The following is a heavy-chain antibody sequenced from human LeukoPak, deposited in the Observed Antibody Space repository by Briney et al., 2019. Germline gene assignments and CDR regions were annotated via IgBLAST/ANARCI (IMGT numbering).Heavy chain of an antibody. V-gene: IGHV5-51*01. CDR3: ARQGHYDRSGYNWFDP. CDR1: GYSFANYW. D-gene: IGHD3-22*01. Sequence: GESLKISCKGSGYSFANYWIAWVRQMPGKGLGWMGIIYPGDSDTRYSPPFKGQVTFSVDKPISTAYLQWNSLKASDTAIYYCARQGHYDRSGYNWFDPWGQGTLVTVSS. J-gene: IGHJ5*02. CDR2: IYPGDSDT.